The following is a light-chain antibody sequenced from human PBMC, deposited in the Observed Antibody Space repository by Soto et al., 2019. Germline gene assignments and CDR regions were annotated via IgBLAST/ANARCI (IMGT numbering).Light chain of an antibody. CDR1: KLGNKY. CDR2: QDT. Sequence: SYELTQPPSLSVSPGQTASLTCSGDKLGNKYACWYQQKPGQSPVMVIYQDTKRPSGIPERFSGSNSGNTATLTISGTQAMDEADYYCQAWDSSTVVFGGGTKLTVL. J-gene: IGLJ2*01. CDR3: QAWDSSTVV. V-gene: IGLV3-1*01.